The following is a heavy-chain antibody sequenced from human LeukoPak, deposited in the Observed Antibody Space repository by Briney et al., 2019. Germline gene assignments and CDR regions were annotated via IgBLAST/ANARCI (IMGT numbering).Heavy chain of an antibody. CDR1: GYTFTGYY. V-gene: IGHV1-2*02. CDR2: INPNSGGT. J-gene: IGHJ5*02. Sequence: ASVKVSCKASGYTFTGYYMHWVRQAPGQGLEWMGWINPNSGGTNYAQKFQGRVTMTRDTSISTAYMELSRLRSGDTAVYYCAREPAITMVRGVISEPWGQGTLVTVSS. D-gene: IGHD3-10*01. CDR3: AREPAITMVRGVISEP.